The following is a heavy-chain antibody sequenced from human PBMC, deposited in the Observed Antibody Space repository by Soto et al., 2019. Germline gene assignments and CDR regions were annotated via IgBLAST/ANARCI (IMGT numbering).Heavy chain of an antibody. CDR3: ARMLGYAYDY. J-gene: IGHJ4*02. CDR1: GFSLSHPRMS. Sequence: QVTLKESGPVLVKPTETLTLTCTVSGFSLSHPRMSVGWIRQPPGKALEWLAHISSSDAKSYNTSLRNRLTSSQDASQSQVALTLTNMDPVDTATYYCARMLGYAYDYWGQGTLVTVSS. CDR2: ISSSDAK. D-gene: IGHD3-16*01. V-gene: IGHV2-26*01.